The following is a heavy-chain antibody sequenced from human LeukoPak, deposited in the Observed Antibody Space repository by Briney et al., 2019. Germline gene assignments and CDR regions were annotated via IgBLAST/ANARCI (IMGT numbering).Heavy chain of an antibody. Sequence: GGSLRLSCAASGSTFSSYAMHWVRQAPGKGLEWVAVISYDGSNKYYADSVKGRFTISRDNSKNTLYLQMNSLRAEDTAVYYCAAQWLVQGYWGQGTLVTVSS. CDR3: AAQWLVQGY. J-gene: IGHJ4*02. D-gene: IGHD6-19*01. CDR2: ISYDGSNK. V-gene: IGHV3-30-3*01. CDR1: GSTFSSYA.